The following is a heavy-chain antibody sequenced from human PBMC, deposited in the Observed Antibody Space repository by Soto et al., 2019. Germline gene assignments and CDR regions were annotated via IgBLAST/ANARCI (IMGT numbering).Heavy chain of an antibody. Sequence: GGSLRLSCAASGFTFSSYAMHWARQAPGKGLEWVAVISYDGRKKDYADSVKGRLTISRDNSNNTVYLQMNGLRAEDTAVYYCARGCSSNDCYTNYYYYYAMDVWGHGTTVTVSS. V-gene: IGHV3-30*04. J-gene: IGHJ6*02. CDR3: ARGCSSNDCYTNYYYYYAMDV. CDR1: GFTFSSYA. D-gene: IGHD2-2*02. CDR2: ISYDGRKK.